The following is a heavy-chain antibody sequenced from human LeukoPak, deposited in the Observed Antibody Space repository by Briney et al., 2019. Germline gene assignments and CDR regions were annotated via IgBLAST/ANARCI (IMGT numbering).Heavy chain of an antibody. J-gene: IGHJ4*02. CDR1: GGSMSIYY. CDR3: ATPPAYSYDSSGYAPFDY. CDR2: IYTSGST. V-gene: IGHV4-4*09. Sequence: SETLSLTCTVSGGSMSIYYWSWIRQPPGKGLEWIGYIYTSGSTNYNPSLKSRVTISVDTSKNQFSLKLSSVTAADTAVYYCATPPAYSYDSSGYAPFDYWGQGTLVTVSS. D-gene: IGHD3-22*01.